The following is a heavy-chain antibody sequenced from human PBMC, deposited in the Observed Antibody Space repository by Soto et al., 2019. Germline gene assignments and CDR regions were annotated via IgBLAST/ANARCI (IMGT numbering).Heavy chain of an antibody. Sequence: QVQLVESGGGVVQPGRSLRLSCAVSGFTVSTYGMHWVRQAPGKGLEWVAVISRDGGTKYYADSVKGRFTISRDNSRNTLFLEMNSLRGDDMAVYYCTGEVSSGYWGQGTLDTFSS. J-gene: IGHJ4*02. CDR3: TGEVSSGY. CDR1: GFTVSTYG. V-gene: IGHV3-30*03. D-gene: IGHD2-8*02. CDR2: ISRDGGTK.